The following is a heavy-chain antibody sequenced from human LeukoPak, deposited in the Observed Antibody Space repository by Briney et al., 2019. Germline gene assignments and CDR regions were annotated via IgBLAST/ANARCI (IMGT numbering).Heavy chain of an antibody. CDR3: ARDGWHAVGGTGQAIDY. D-gene: IGHD6-19*01. CDR1: GYIFTDYG. CDR2: MNTYNGDT. J-gene: IGHJ4*02. V-gene: IGHV1-18*01. Sequence: ASVRVSCKASGYIFTDYGITWVRQAPGQGLEWIGWMNTYNGDTNYAQRLQDRITMTTDTLTSTAYMELRSLRSDDAAVYFCARDGWHAVGGTGQAIDYWGQGTLVTVSS.